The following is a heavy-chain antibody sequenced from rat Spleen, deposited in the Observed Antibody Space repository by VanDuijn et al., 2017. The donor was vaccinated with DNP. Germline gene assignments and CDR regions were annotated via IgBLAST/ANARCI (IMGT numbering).Heavy chain of an antibody. D-gene: IGHD1-6*01. CDR3: ARRAYYGLSFYFDY. Sequence: EVQLVESGGGLVQPGRSLKLSCAASGFTFSDYYMAWVRQAPKKGLEWVASISYEGSSTCYGDSVKGRFTISRDNAKSTLYLQINSLRSEDTATYYCARRAYYGLSFYFDYWGQGVMVTVSS. J-gene: IGHJ2*01. CDR1: GFTFSDYY. CDR2: ISYEGSST. V-gene: IGHV5-22*01.